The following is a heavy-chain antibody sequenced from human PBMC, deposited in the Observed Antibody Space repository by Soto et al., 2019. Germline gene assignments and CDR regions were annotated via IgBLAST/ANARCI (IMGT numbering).Heavy chain of an antibody. CDR2: INWKSDI. CDR1: GFTFDDNA. J-gene: IGHJ4*02. D-gene: IGHD2-21*01. Sequence: GGSLRLSCAVSGFTFDDNAMHWVRQAPEKGLEWVSGINWKSDIGYADSVKGRFTISRDNAENSLYLQMNSLRADDTAVYYCAKDAVYNDGLWLMDHWGQGTLVTVSS. CDR3: AKDAVYNDGLWLMDH. V-gene: IGHV3-9*01.